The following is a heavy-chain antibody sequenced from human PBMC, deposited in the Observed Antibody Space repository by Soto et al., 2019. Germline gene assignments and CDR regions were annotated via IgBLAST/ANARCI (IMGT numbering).Heavy chain of an antibody. CDR2: IIPIFGTA. CDR1: GGTFSSYA. V-gene: IGHV1-69*06. Sequence: QVQLVQSGAEVKKPGSSVKVSCKASGGTFSSYAISWVRQAPGQGLEWMGGIIPIFGTANYAQKFQGRVTITADKPTSTAYVELSSLRSEDTAVYYGARGDRAGRYWSGGSCYTRTDYWGQGTLVTVSS. D-gene: IGHD2-15*01. CDR3: ARGDRAGRYWSGGSCYTRTDY. J-gene: IGHJ4*02.